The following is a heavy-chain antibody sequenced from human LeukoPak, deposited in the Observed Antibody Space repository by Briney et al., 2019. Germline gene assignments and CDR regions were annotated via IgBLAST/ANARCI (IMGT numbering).Heavy chain of an antibody. CDR1: GGSISSYY. Sequence: SETLPLTCTVSGGSISSYYWSWIRQPPGKGLEWIGYIYYSGSTNYNPSLKSRVTISVDTSKNQFSLKLSSVTAADTAVYHCARAPYDFWSGPSFDYWGQGTLVTVSS. J-gene: IGHJ4*02. V-gene: IGHV4-59*01. D-gene: IGHD3-3*01. CDR3: ARAPYDFWSGPSFDY. CDR2: IYYSGST.